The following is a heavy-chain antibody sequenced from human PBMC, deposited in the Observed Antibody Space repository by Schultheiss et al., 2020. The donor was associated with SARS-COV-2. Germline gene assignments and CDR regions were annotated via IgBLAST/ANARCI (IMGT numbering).Heavy chain of an antibody. CDR1: GFTFSSYA. V-gene: IGHV3-21*01. CDR3: AEGGYYDNSAILSGHY. D-gene: IGHD3-22*01. Sequence: GGSLRLSCAASGFTFSSYAMSWVRQAPGKGLEWVSSISSSSSYIYYADSVKGRFTISRDNAKNSLYLQMNSLRAEDTAVYYCAEGGYYDNSAILSGHYWGQGTLVTVSS. CDR2: ISSSSSYI. J-gene: IGHJ4*02.